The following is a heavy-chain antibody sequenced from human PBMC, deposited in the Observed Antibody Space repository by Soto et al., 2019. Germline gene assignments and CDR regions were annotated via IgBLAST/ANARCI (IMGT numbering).Heavy chain of an antibody. J-gene: IGHJ5*02. V-gene: IGHV1-18*01. D-gene: IGHD2-8*01. Sequence: ASVNVSCKSSGYTFTSYCISWVRQAPGQGLEWMGWISAYNGNTNYAQKLQGRVTMTTDTSTSTAYMELRSLRSDDTAVYYCARDAPYCTNGPGCWFDPWGQGTLVTVSS. CDR3: ARDAPYCTNGPGCWFDP. CDR1: GYTFTSYC. CDR2: ISAYNGNT.